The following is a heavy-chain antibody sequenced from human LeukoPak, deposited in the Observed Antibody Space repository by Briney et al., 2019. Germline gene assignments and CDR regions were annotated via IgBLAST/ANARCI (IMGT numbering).Heavy chain of an antibody. CDR1: GGSFSGYY. V-gene: IGHV4-34*01. J-gene: IGHJ6*02. CDR3: ARDLRITIFGVVIRTYYYYGMDV. D-gene: IGHD3-3*01. CDR2: INHSGST. Sequence: PSETLSLTCAVYGGSFSGYYWSWIHQPPGKGLEWIGEINHSGSTNYNPSLKSRVTISVDTSKNQFSLKLSSVTAADTAVYYCARDLRITIFGVVIRTYYYYGMDVWGQGTTVTVSS.